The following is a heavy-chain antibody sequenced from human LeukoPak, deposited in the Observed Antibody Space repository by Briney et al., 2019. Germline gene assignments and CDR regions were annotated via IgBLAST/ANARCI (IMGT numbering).Heavy chain of an antibody. Sequence: SETLSLTCTLSGGSIKTYYGTWVRKPPGKGLEWIGYIYYSGRTNYNPSLKSRVTISVDTSKNLFSLRLRSVTAADSAVYYCARFDYYDGSGYFSGFDYWGQGILVTVSS. D-gene: IGHD3-22*01. CDR1: GGSIKTYY. V-gene: IGHV4-59*01. CDR3: ARFDYYDGSGYFSGFDY. J-gene: IGHJ4*02. CDR2: IYYSGRT.